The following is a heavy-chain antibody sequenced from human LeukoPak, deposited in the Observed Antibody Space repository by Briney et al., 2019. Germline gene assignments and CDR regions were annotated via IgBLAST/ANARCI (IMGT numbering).Heavy chain of an antibody. Sequence: PGGSLRLSCAGSGFTFSSYSMNWVRQAPGKGLEWVSSISTSSSYIYYGDSVKGRFTISRDNARNSLFLQMNSLRADDTAVYYCARVSGYDWESFYDYWGQGTLVTVSS. D-gene: IGHD5-12*01. CDR2: ISTSSSYI. J-gene: IGHJ4*02. V-gene: IGHV3-21*04. CDR1: GFTFSSYS. CDR3: ARVSGYDWESFYDY.